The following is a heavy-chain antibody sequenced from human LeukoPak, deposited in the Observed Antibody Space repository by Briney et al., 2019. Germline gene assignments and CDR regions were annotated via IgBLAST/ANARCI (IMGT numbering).Heavy chain of an antibody. J-gene: IGHJ5*02. CDR2: IYYSGST. V-gene: IGHV4-39*01. D-gene: IGHD3-9*01. Sequence: SETLSLTCTVSGGSISSTIYYWGWIRQPPGKGLEWIGSIYYSGSTYYNPSLKSQVTISVDTSNNQFSLRLSSVTATDTAVYYCARQAVDTWFDPWGQGTLVTVSS. CDR1: GGSISSTIYY. CDR3: ARQAVDTWFDP.